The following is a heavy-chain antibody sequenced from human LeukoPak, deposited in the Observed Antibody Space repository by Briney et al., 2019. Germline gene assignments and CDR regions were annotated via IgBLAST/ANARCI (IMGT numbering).Heavy chain of an antibody. D-gene: IGHD6-6*01. CDR2: INPNSGGT. Sequence: GASLKVSCKASGYTFTGYYMHWVRQAPGQGLKWIGWINPNSGGTNYAQKFQGRVTMTRDTSISTAYMDLNRLRSDDTAVYYCARDGFSCSSFDYWGQGTLVTVSS. J-gene: IGHJ4*02. CDR1: GYTFTGYY. CDR3: ARDGFSCSSFDY. V-gene: IGHV1-2*02.